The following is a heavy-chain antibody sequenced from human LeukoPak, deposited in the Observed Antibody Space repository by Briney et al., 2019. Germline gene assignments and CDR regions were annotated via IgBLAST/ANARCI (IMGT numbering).Heavy chain of an antibody. J-gene: IGHJ3*02. V-gene: IGHV4-30-4*08. CDR2: IYYSGST. D-gene: IGHD3-3*01. Sequence: PSETLSLTCTVSGGSISSGDYYWSWIRQPPGKGLEWIGYIYYSGSTYYNPSLKSRVTISVDTSKNQFSLNLSSVTAADTAVYYCARFGSDYDFWSGSPNNAFDIWGQGTMVTVSS. CDR3: ARFGSDYDFWSGSPNNAFDI. CDR1: GGSISSGDYY.